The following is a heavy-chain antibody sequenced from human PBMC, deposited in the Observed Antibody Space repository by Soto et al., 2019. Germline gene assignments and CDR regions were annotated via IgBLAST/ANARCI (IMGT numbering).Heavy chain of an antibody. Sequence: QVQLVQSGAAEKKPGASVKVSCKASGSTFTSSAMHLVSQAPGQRLEWMGWINAGNGNTKYSHKFQGRVHITRDTSASTAYMELSSLRAEETAVYYCSRSIVVVTALDYWGQGTLVTVSS. CDR3: SRSIVVVTALDY. CDR2: INAGNGNT. J-gene: IGHJ4*02. CDR1: GSTFTSSA. D-gene: IGHD2-21*02. V-gene: IGHV1-3*05.